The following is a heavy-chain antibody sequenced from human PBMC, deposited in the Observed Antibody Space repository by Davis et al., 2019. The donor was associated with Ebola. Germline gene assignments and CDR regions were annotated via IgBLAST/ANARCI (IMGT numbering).Heavy chain of an antibody. CDR1: GFTFSRYS. CDR2: IPYEETNQ. CDR3: ARRAGSYTSGTYYNENYFYMDA. Sequence: PGGSLRLSCEASGFTFSRYSMNWVRQAPGKGLEWVATIPYEETNQQYADSVKGRFTISRDNSKNTLYLQMNNLRPEDTAVYYCARRAGSYTSGTYYNENYFYMDAWGKGTTVTVSS. V-gene: IGHV3-30*03. J-gene: IGHJ6*03. D-gene: IGHD3-10*01.